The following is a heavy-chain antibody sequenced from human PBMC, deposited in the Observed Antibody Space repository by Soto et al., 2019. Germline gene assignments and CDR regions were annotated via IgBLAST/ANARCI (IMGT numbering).Heavy chain of an antibody. Sequence: PGGSLRLSCAASGFTFSSYAMSWVRQAPGKWLEWVSAISGSGGSTYYADSVKGRFTISRDNSKNTLYLQMNSLRAEDTAVYYCAIDDYSNYVPTESDAFDIWGQWTMVTVSS. D-gene: IGHD4-4*01. CDR2: ISGSGGST. CDR1: GFTFSSYA. CDR3: AIDDYSNYVPTESDAFDI. V-gene: IGHV3-23*01. J-gene: IGHJ3*02.